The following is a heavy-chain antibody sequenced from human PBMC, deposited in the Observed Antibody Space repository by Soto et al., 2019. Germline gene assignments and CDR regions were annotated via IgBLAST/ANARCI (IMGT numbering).Heavy chain of an antibody. CDR1: GFTFSNYG. J-gene: IGHJ3*02. V-gene: IGHV3-30*03. CDR2: ISDDGSNK. Sequence: PGGSLRLSCAASGFTFSNYGMHWVRQAPGKGLEWVAFISDDGSNKYYADSMKGRFTMSRDNSKSTLYLQMNSLRVEDTAVYYCAVVEMATTNPSLGAFDIWGQGTMVTVSS. CDR3: AVVEMATTNPSLGAFDI. D-gene: IGHD1-1*01.